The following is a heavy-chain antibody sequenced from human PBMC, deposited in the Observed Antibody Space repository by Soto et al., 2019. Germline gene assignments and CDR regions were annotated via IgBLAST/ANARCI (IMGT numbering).Heavy chain of an antibody. CDR1: GGSISSYY. CDR3: ASATYYDFWSGSPAMNAFDI. D-gene: IGHD3-3*01. J-gene: IGHJ3*02. CDR2: IYYSGST. V-gene: IGHV4-59*08. Sequence: SETLSLTCTVSGGSISSYYWSWIRQPPGKGLEWIGYIYYSGSTNYNPSLKSRVTISVDTSKNQFSLKLSSVTAADTAVYYCASATYYDFWSGSPAMNAFDIWGQGTMVTVSS.